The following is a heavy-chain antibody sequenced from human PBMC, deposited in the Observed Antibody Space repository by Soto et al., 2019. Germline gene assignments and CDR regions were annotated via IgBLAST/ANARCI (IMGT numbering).Heavy chain of an antibody. J-gene: IGHJ4*02. V-gene: IGHV4-30-4*01. CDR2: IYYSGST. CDR3: ARVDYYDSSGYSAPYYFDH. Sequence: PSETLSLTCTVSGGSISSGDYYWSWIRQPPGKGLEWIGYIYYSGSTYYNPSLKSRVTISVDTSKSQFSLKLSSVTAADTAVYYCARVDYYDSSGYSAPYYFDHWGQGTLVTVS. CDR1: GGSISSGDYY. D-gene: IGHD3-22*01.